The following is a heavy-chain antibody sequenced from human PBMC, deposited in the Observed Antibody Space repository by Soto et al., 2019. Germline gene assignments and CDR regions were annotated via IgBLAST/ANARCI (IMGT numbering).Heavy chain of an antibody. Sequence: VKVSCKASGYTFTDYFMHWVRQAPGQGLEWMGWINPNSGVTNYAQKFQGRVTMTRDTSISTAYMELTRLRSDDTAIYYCARGATYADYVGYWGQGTLVTVSS. CDR2: INPNSGVT. CDR1: GYTFTDYF. D-gene: IGHD4-17*01. V-gene: IGHV1-2*02. CDR3: ARGATYADYVGY. J-gene: IGHJ4*02.